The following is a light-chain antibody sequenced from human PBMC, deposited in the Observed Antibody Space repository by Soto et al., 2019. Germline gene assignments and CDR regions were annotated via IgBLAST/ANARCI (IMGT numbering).Light chain of an antibody. V-gene: IGKV4-1*01. CDR2: WAS. CDR3: QQYYSNPLT. Sequence: DIVMTQSPDSLALSLGERATINCRSSQTILYNSNNKNYLAWYQQTKGKTPKLLIYWASTRESGVPDRFSGSGSGTDFTLPLSRLQAADVEVYYCQQYYSNPLTFGGGTKVDIK. CDR1: QTILYNSNNKNY. J-gene: IGKJ4*01.